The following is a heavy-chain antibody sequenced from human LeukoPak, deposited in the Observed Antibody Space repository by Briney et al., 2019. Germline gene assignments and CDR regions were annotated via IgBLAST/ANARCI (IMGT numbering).Heavy chain of an antibody. D-gene: IGHD3-10*01. CDR3: ARASGSYGSGSYYYYGMDV. V-gene: IGHV4-38-2*01. CDR2: IFHSGST. J-gene: IGHJ6*04. Sequence: SETLSLTCAVSGYSISSGYYWGWIRPPPGKGLEWIGIIFHSGSTYYNPSLKSRVNMSVDTSKNQISLKLSSVTAADTAVYYCARASGSYGSGSYYYYGMDVWGKGTTVTVSS. CDR1: GYSISSGYY.